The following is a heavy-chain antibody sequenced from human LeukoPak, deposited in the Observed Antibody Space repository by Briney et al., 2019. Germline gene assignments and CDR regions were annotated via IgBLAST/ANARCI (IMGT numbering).Heavy chain of an antibody. D-gene: IGHD6-13*01. Sequence: PGGSLRLSCAASGFTFSSYSMNWVRQAPGKGLEWVSSISSSSSYIYYADSVKGRFTISRDNAKNSLYLQMNSLRAEDTAVYYCARASLYSSSWSNPVIDYWGQGTLVTVSS. CDR3: ARASLYSSSWSNPVIDY. CDR1: GFTFSSYS. CDR2: ISSSSSYI. J-gene: IGHJ4*02. V-gene: IGHV3-21*01.